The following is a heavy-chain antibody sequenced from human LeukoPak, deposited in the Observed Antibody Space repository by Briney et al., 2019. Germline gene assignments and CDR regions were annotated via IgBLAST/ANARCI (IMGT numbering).Heavy chain of an antibody. CDR2: ISYDGSNK. Sequence: GGSLRLSCAASGFTFSSYAMHWVRQAPGKGLEWVAVISYDGSNKYYADSVKGRFTISRDNSKNTLYLQMNSLRAEDTAVYYCARGNQPLGSYYYYYMDVWGKGTTVTVSS. V-gene: IGHV3-30-3*01. CDR1: GFTFSSYA. D-gene: IGHD1-14*01. J-gene: IGHJ6*03. CDR3: ARGNQPLGSYYYYYMDV.